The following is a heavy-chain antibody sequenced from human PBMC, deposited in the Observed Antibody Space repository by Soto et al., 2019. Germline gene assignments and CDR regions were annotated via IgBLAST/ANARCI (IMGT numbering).Heavy chain of an antibody. J-gene: IGHJ4*02. D-gene: IGHD3-22*01. CDR2: TYYRSKWYN. Sequence: QTLSLTCAISGDSVSSNSAAWNWIRQSPSRGLEWLGRTYYRSKWYNDYAVSVKSRITINPDTSKNQFSLQLNSVTPEDTAVYYCASAHYFDSSGYYYPHFDSWGQGTPVTSPQ. CDR3: ASAHYFDSSGYYYPHFDS. CDR1: GDSVSSNSAA. V-gene: IGHV6-1*01.